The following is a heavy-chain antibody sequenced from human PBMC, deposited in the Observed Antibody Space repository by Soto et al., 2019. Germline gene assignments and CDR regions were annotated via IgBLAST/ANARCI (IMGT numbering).Heavy chain of an antibody. CDR3: ARDGLTTGDAFDI. Sequence: PGGSLRLSCAASGLTFSSYSMNWVRQAPGKGLEWVSSISSSSSYIYYADSVKGRFTISRDNAKNSLYLQMNSLRAEDTALYHCARDGLTTGDAFDIWGQGTMVTVSS. V-gene: IGHV3-21*04. J-gene: IGHJ3*02. D-gene: IGHD4-17*01. CDR2: ISSSSSYI. CDR1: GLTFSSYS.